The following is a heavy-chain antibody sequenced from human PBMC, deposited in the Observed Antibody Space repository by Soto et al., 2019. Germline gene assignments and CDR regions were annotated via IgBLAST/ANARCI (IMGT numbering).Heavy chain of an antibody. Sequence: EVQLFESGRGLVQPGESLRRSCAASGFTFNSYAMNRVRQAPGKGLEWVSVISGSDDSTYYADSVKGRFTISRDNSKNTLYLQMKSLRSEDAAVYYCAKRSRSSTFDYWGQGPMVTVS. CDR3: AKRSRSSTFDY. CDR2: ISGSDDST. CDR1: GFTFNSYA. D-gene: IGHD6-6*01. V-gene: IGHV3-23*01. J-gene: IGHJ4*02.